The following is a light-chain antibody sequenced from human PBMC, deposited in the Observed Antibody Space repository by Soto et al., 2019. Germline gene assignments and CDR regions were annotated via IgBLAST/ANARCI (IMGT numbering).Light chain of an antibody. V-gene: IGKV1-12*01. Sequence: DIQMTQSPSSVPASVGDRVTITCRASQFITNFLAWFQQKPGKAPRLLIYGASGLQAGVPPMFSGSGFGTAFNLTISSLQPEDLATSSCQQASNFPPTFGGGTKVEIK. CDR1: QFITNF. CDR3: QQASNFPPT. CDR2: GAS. J-gene: IGKJ4*01.